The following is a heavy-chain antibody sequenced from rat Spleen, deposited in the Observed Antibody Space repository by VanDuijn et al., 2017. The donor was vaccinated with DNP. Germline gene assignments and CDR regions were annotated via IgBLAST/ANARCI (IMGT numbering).Heavy chain of an antibody. CDR1: GYSITSCCR. J-gene: IGHJ2*01. CDR3: ARWSDYFDY. Sequence: EVQLQESGPGLVKPSQSLSLTCSVTGYSITSCCRWTWIRKFPGHKLEWMGYINSAGSIEYNPSLKGRISITSDTSKNQFFLQVNSVTTEDTATYYCARWSDYFDYWGQGVMFTVSS. D-gene: IGHD4-2*01. CDR2: INSAGSI. V-gene: IGHV3-3*01.